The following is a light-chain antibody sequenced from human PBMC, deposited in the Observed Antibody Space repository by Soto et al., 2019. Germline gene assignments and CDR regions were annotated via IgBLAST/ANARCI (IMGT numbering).Light chain of an antibody. V-gene: IGLV2-14*01. CDR3: SSYTSSSTPYV. CDR1: SSDVGGYNY. J-gene: IGLJ1*01. Sequence: QSALTQPASVSGSHGQSITISCTGTSSDVGGYNYVSWYQQHPVKAPKLMIYDVTNRPSGVSDRFSGSKSGNTASLTISGLQAEDEADYYCSSYTSSSTPYVFGTGTKLTVL. CDR2: DVT.